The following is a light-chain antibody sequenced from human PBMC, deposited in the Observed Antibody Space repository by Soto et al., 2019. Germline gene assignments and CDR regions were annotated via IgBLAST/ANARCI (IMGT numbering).Light chain of an antibody. J-gene: IGLJ1*01. CDR1: SSNIGSNT. Sequence: QSVLTQPLSASASPGQRVTISCSGGSSNIGSNTVAWYQHLPGTAPPRLIFTAGQRPSGVPGRFSGSKSGTSASLAISELLSEDAGDYYCSAWDNSLNGYVFGPGTKVTVL. CDR2: TAG. CDR3: SAWDNSLNGYV. V-gene: IGLV1-44*01.